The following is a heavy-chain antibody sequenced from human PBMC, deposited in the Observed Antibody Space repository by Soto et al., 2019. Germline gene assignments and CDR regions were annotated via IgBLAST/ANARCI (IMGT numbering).Heavy chain of an antibody. D-gene: IGHD6-6*01. Sequence: DVQLVESGGGLVQPGRSLRLSCAASGFTFDDYAMHWVRQAPGKGLEWVSGISWNSGSIGYAGSVKGRITISRDNAKNSLYLQMNSLRAENTALYYCAKDSSSSVDLGWFDPWGEGTLVTVSS. CDR3: AKDSSSSVDLGWFDP. CDR1: GFTFDDYA. V-gene: IGHV3-9*01. CDR2: ISWNSGSI. J-gene: IGHJ5*02.